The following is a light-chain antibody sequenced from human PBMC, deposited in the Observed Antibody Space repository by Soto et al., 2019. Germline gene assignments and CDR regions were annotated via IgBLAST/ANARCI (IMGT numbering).Light chain of an antibody. Sequence: DIKMTQSPSSLSASVGDRVPITCRASQCISNYLAWYKQKAGKVPKLLIYAASTLQSVVPSRFSGSGSGTDFTLTISSLQPEDVATYYCQKYNNALLTFGGGPQVEIK. J-gene: IGKJ4*01. CDR1: QCISNY. CDR2: AAS. V-gene: IGKV1-27*01. CDR3: QKYNNALLT.